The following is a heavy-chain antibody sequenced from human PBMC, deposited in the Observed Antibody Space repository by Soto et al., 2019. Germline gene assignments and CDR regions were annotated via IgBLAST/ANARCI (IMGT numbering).Heavy chain of an antibody. D-gene: IGHD6-19*01. CDR1: GGSISSGGYY. V-gene: IGHV4-31*03. Sequence: QVQLQESGPGLVKPSQTLSLTCTVSGGSISSGGYYWSWIRQHPGKGLEWIGYIYYSGSTYYNPSRKSRVTISVDTSKNQFSLKLSSVTAADTAVYNCARDRGGWYGADAFDIWGQGTMVTVSS. CDR3: ARDRGGWYGADAFDI. J-gene: IGHJ3*02. CDR2: IYYSGST.